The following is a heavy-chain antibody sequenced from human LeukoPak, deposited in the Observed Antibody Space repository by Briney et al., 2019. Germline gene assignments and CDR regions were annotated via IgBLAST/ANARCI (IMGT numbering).Heavy chain of an antibody. CDR3: ARDPRWFGELLYDY. CDR2: INPNSGGT. D-gene: IGHD3-10*01. J-gene: IGHJ4*02. Sequence: ASVKVSCKASGYTFTGYYMHWVRQAPGQGLEWMGWINPNSGGTNYAQKFRGRVTMTRDTSISTAYMELSRLRSDDTAVYYCARDPRWFGELLYDYWGQGTLVTVSS. V-gene: IGHV1-2*02. CDR1: GYTFTGYY.